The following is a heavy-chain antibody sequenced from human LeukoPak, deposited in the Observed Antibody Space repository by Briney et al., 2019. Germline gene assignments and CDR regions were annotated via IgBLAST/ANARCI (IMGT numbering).Heavy chain of an antibody. V-gene: IGHV4-34*01. CDR3: ARGGGIVGATIPIHY. D-gene: IGHD1-26*01. CDR1: GGSFSGYY. Sequence: KPSETLSLTCAVYGGSFSGYYWSWIRQPPGKGLEWIGEINHSGSTNYNPSLKSRVTISVDTSKNQFSLKLSSVTAADTAVYYCARGGGIVGATIPIHYWGQGTLVTVSS. J-gene: IGHJ4*02. CDR2: INHSGST.